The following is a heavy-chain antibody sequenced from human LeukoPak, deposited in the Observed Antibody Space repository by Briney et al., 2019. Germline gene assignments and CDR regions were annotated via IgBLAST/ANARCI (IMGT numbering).Heavy chain of an antibody. Sequence: PSETLTLTCGVEGGSFSGFYWSWLRQPPGKGLEWIGVNNQSGYTNYNPSLKSRVTISVDTSRIQFSLQVTSVNAADTAVYYCARGKGVIISGHWGQGALVVVSS. CDR1: GGSFSGFY. CDR2: NNQSGYT. V-gene: IGHV4-34*01. CDR3: ARGKGVIISGH. J-gene: IGHJ4*02. D-gene: IGHD3-10*01.